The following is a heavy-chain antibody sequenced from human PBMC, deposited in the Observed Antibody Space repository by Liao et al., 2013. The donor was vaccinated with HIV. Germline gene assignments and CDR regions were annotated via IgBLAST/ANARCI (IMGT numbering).Heavy chain of an antibody. Sequence: QLQLQESGPGLVKPSETLSLTCRVSGGSISSSSYYWGWIRQPPGKGLEWIGSIYYSGITYYKPSLKSRVTISTDSSKNQLSLTLISVTAADTAVYYCARDRGGSFWSGSHGGDAFKIWGQGTLVIVSS. CDR2: IYYSGIT. J-gene: IGHJ3*02. V-gene: IGHV4-39*07. CDR1: GGSISSSSYY. CDR3: ARDRGGSFWSGSHGGDAFKI. D-gene: IGHD3-3*01.